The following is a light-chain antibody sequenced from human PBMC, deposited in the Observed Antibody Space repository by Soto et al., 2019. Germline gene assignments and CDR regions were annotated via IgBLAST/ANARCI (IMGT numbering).Light chain of an antibody. V-gene: IGKV3-15*01. Sequence: ENVLTQSPGTLSLSPGETATLSCRASQSVSSNFLAWYQQKPGQAPRLLIYGTSTRATGVPARFSGSGSGTDFTLTISSLQSEDFAVYYCQQYNNWPPWTFGQGTKVDIK. CDR3: QQYNNWPPWT. J-gene: IGKJ1*01. CDR1: QSVSSN. CDR2: GTS.